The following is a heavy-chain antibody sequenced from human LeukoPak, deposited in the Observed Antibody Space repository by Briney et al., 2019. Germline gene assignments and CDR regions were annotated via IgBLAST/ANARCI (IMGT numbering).Heavy chain of an antibody. CDR2: IRYDGSNK. D-gene: IGHD3-10*01. CDR3: ATTGHGSGSYYKFDY. CDR1: GFTFSSYG. V-gene: IGHV3-30*02. Sequence: GGSLRLSCAASGFTFSSYGMHWVRQAPGKGLEWVAFIRYDGSNKYYADSVKGRFTISRDNSKNTLYLQMNSLRAEDTAVYYCATTGHGSGSYYKFDYWGQGTLVTVSS. J-gene: IGHJ4*02.